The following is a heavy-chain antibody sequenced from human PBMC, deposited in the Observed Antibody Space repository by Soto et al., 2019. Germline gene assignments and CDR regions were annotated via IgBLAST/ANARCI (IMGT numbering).Heavy chain of an antibody. CDR3: ARVGSSAPPYYYYYGMDV. V-gene: IGHV6-1*01. CDR2: TYYRSKWYN. D-gene: IGHD6-6*01. Sequence: SQTLSLTCAISGDSVSSNSAAWNWIRQSPSRGLEWLGRTYYRSKWYNDYAVSVKSRITINPDTSKNQFSLQLNSVTPEDTAVYYCARVGSSAPPYYYYYGMDVWGQGTTVTVSS. J-gene: IGHJ6*02. CDR1: GDSVSSNSAA.